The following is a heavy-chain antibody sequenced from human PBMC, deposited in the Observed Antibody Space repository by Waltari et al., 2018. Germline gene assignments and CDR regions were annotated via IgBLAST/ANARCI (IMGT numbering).Heavy chain of an antibody. D-gene: IGHD3-3*01. CDR1: GFSLPSAGCG. V-gene: IGHV2-5*02. CDR2: IYGDDDK. Sequence: QITLKESGPALVNPTQTLTLPSTSSGFSLPSAGCGVGWIRQAPGKALEWLGLIYGDDDKRYSPFMKNRLTVTKDTSENQVVLLMTDMDPVDTATYYCAHTVRFMEWLADFGYWGQGLLVTVSS. CDR3: AHTVRFMEWLADFGY. J-gene: IGHJ4*02.